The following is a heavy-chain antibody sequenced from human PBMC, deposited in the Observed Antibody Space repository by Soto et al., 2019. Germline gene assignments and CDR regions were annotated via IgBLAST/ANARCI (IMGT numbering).Heavy chain of an antibody. CDR2: INPSGGST. V-gene: IGHV1-46*03. J-gene: IGHJ3*02. D-gene: IGHD5-12*01. CDR3: ARPGRLTDAFDI. Sequence: ASVKVSCKKSGYTFTSYYMHWVRQAPGQGLEWMGIINPSGGSTNYAQKFQGRVTMTRDTSTSTVYMELSSLRSENTAVYYCARPGRLTDAFDIWGQGTMVTVSS. CDR1: GYTFTSYY.